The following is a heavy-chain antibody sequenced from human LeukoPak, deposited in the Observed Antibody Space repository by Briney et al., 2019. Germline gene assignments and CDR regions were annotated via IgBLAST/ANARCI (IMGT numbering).Heavy chain of an antibody. CDR1: GGSISSGGYY. J-gene: IGHJ4*02. D-gene: IGHD6-19*01. CDR2: IYYSGST. CDR3: ARSPDGSGWYWDY. V-gene: IGHV4-31*03. Sequence: TLSLTCTVSGGSISSGGYYWSWIRQHPGKGLEWIGYIYYSGSTYYNPSLKSRVTISVDTSKNQLSLKLSSVTAADTAVYYCARSPDGSGWYWDYWGQGTLVTVSS.